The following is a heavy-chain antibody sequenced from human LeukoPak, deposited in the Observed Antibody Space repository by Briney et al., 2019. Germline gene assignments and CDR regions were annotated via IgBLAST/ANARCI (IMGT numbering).Heavy chain of an antibody. CDR1: GYTFTSYD. D-gene: IGHD3-3*01. J-gene: IGHJ4*02. CDR2: MNPNSGNT. CDR3: AREGGFDYDFWSGYYTAAYYFDY. V-gene: IGHV1-8*03. Sequence: ASVTVSFTASGYTFTSYDINWVRQATGQGLEWMGWMNPNSGNTGYAQKFQGRVTITRNTSISTAYMELSSLRSEDTAVYYCAREGGFDYDFWSGYYTAAYYFDYWGQGTLVTVSS.